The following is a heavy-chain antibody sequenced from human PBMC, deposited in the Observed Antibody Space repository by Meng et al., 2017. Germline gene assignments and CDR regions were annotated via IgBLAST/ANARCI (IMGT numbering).Heavy chain of an antibody. V-gene: IGHV1-18*01. CDR3: ATRGNPYLNC. J-gene: IGHJ4*02. Sequence: QGQLVQSGAGVKKPGASVKVSCDASAYTLSSDGFSWVRQAPGQGLEWLGWINTYNGKTDYAHKFQDRVTLTTDTFTNTAYMELRSLRSDDTAVYYCATRGNPYLNCWGQGTLVTASS. CDR2: INTYNGKT. CDR1: AYTLSSDG.